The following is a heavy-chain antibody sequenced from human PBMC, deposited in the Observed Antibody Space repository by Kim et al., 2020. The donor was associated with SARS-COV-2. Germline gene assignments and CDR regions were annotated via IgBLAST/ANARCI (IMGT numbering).Heavy chain of an antibody. D-gene: IGHD3-9*01. CDR3: TRANILTGPRGFDP. V-gene: IGHV3-49*02. Sequence: ASVKGRFTISRDDSQSIAYLQMNSLKTEDTAVYYCTRANILTGPRGFDPWGQGTLVTVSS. J-gene: IGHJ5*02.